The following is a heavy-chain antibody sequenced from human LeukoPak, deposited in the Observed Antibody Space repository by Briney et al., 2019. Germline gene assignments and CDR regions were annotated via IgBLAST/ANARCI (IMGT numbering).Heavy chain of an antibody. Sequence: GGSLRLSCAASGFTFSSYATHWVRQAPGKGLEYVSAISENGGSTYYANSVKGRFTISRDNSKNTLYLQMGSLRAEDMAVYYCARNGAYVRNYDYWGQGTLVTVSS. D-gene: IGHD2-8*01. CDR2: ISENGGST. V-gene: IGHV3-64*01. CDR3: ARNGAYVRNYDY. J-gene: IGHJ4*02. CDR1: GFTFSSYA.